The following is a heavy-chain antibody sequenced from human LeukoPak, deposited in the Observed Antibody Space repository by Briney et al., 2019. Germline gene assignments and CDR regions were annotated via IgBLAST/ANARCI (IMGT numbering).Heavy chain of an antibody. D-gene: IGHD3-22*01. J-gene: IGHJ4*02. CDR3: ASYYYDSSGAY. CDR2: IYSGGST. V-gene: IGHV3-66*01. Sequence: PGGSLRLSCTASGFTVRSNYMSWVRQAPGKGLEWVSVIYSGGSTYYADSVKGRFTISRDNSKNTLYLQMNSLRAEDTAVYYCASYYYDSSGAYWGQGTLVTVSS. CDR1: GFTVRSNY.